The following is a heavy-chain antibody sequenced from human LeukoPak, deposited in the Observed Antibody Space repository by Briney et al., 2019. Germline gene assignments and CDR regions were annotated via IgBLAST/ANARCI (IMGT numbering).Heavy chain of an antibody. CDR3: AKDHGCSSTSCYKLFDY. CDR2: ISGCGGSP. D-gene: IGHD2-2*02. J-gene: IGHJ4*02. Sequence: GGSLRLSRASSGFTFSSNAMSWVRQAPGKGLEWVSAISGCGGSPYYADSVKGRFTISRDNSKSTLYLQMNSLRAEDTAVYYCAKDHGCSSTSCYKLFDYWGQGTLVTVSS. CDR1: GFTFSSNA. V-gene: IGHV3-23*01.